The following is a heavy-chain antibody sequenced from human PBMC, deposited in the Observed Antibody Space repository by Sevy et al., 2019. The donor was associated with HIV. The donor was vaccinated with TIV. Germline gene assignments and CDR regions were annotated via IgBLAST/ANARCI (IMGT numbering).Heavy chain of an antibody. J-gene: IGHJ4*02. CDR2: IRLDGNDK. CDR3: ARDPGYSGYDWGALTYYFDY. V-gene: IGHV3-30*02. CDR1: GFSFSNYG. Sequence: GGSLRLSCEAFGFSFSNYGMHWVRQAPGKGPEWVSSIRLDGNDKQYADSVKGRFTISRDNSKNTLYLKMNSLRAEDTDVYYCARDPGYSGYDWGALTYYFDYWGQGTLVTVS. D-gene: IGHD5-12*01.